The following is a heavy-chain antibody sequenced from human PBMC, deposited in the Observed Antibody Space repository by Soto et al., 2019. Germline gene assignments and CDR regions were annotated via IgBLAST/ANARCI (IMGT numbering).Heavy chain of an antibody. CDR3: VHRRGCYWSCPGPFAY. CDR1: GFSLSPSGVG. Sequence: QITLKESGPTLVKPTQTLTLTCTFSGFSLSPSGVGVGWIRQPPGEALEWVALVYWDDDKRYSPSLKSRLSSTKGTSKSPVVLTMTNMYPVDPATYFFVHRRGCYWSCPGPFAYWGPGTLVTVSS. V-gene: IGHV2-5*02. J-gene: IGHJ4*02. CDR2: VYWDDDK. D-gene: IGHD3-3*01.